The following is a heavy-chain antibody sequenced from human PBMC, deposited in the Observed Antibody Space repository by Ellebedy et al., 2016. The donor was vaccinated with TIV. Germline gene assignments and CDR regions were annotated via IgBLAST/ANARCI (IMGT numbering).Heavy chain of an antibody. CDR3: ARGISGSYDAFDI. J-gene: IGHJ3*02. V-gene: IGHV1-69*13. D-gene: IGHD1-26*01. Sequence: ASVKVSCKASGGTFSSYAISWVRQAPGQGLEWMGGIIPIFGTANYAQKFQGRVTITADESTSTAYMELSSLRSEDTAVYYCARGISGSYDAFDIWGQGTMVTVSS. CDR1: GGTFSSYA. CDR2: IIPIFGTA.